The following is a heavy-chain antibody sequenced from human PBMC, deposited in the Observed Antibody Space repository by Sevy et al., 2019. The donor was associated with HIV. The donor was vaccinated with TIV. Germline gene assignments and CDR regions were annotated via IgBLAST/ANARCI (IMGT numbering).Heavy chain of an antibody. V-gene: IGHV3-21*01. D-gene: IGHD1-26*01. CDR2: ISSSSADI. CDR3: ARDLLVGSTYVFDI. J-gene: IGHJ3*02. Sequence: GGSLRLSCAASGFTFSNYNMNWVRQAPGEGLKWVSSISSSSADIYYTDSVKGRFTVSSDNSRKSLFLQMNGLSAEDTALYYCARDLLVGSTYVFDIWGRGTMVTVSS. CDR1: GFTFSNYN.